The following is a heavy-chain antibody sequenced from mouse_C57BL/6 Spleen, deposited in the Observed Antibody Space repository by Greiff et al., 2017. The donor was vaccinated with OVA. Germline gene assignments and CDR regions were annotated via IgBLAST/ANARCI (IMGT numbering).Heavy chain of an antibody. Sequence: QVQLQQPGAELVRPGSSVKLSCKASGYTFTSYWMDWVKQRPGQGLEWIGNIYPSDSETHYNQKFKDKATLTVDKSSSTAYMQLSSLTSEDSAVYYCVRMRGRGFAYWAKGLWSLSLQ. CDR2: IYPSDSET. V-gene: IGHV1-61*01. CDR3: VRMRGRGFAY. CDR1: GYTFTSYW. J-gene: IGHJ3*01.